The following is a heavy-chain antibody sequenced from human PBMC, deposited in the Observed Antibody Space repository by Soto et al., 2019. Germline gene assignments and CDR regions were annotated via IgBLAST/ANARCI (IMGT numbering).Heavy chain of an antibody. J-gene: IGHJ4*02. V-gene: IGHV4-4*02. CDR3: VGGYPWVGFDY. CDR2: IYHSGTT. CDR1: GASISSTYW. D-gene: IGHD3-22*01. Sequence: PSETLSLTCAVSGASISSTYWWTWVRQPPGKGLEWIGEIYHSGTTNYNPSRKSRVTISLDKSKNQFSLKLTSVTATDTAVYICVGGYPWVGFDYWGQGTLVTVSS.